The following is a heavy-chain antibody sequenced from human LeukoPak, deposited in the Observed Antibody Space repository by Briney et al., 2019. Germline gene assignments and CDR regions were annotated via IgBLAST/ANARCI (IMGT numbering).Heavy chain of an antibody. D-gene: IGHD6-13*01. CDR2: ISYDGSNK. Sequence: GGSLRLSCAASGFTFSSYAMHWVRQAPGKGLEWVAVISYDGSNKYYADSVKGRFTISRDNSKNTLYLQMNSLRAEDTAVYYCARERGGWQQLAINWFDPWGQETLVTVSS. J-gene: IGHJ5*02. CDR3: ARERGGWQQLAINWFDP. V-gene: IGHV3-30-3*01. CDR1: GFTFSSYA.